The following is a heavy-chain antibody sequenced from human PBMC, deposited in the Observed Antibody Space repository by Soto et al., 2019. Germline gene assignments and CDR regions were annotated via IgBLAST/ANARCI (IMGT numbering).Heavy chain of an antibody. V-gene: IGHV4-34*01. Sequence: SETLSLTCAVYGGSFSGYYWSWIRQPPGKGLEWIGEINHSGSTNYNPSFKSRVTISVDTSKNQFSLKLSSVTAADTAVYYCARGVRSRYCSSTSCYRIAAAVTSSIFDYWGQGTLVTVSS. J-gene: IGHJ4*02. D-gene: IGHD2-2*01. CDR2: INHSGST. CDR3: ARGVRSRYCSSTSCYRIAAAVTSSIFDY. CDR1: GGSFSGYY.